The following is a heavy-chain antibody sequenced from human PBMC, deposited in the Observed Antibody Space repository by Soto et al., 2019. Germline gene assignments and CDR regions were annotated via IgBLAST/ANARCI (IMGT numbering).Heavy chain of an antibody. V-gene: IGHV1-18*01. CDR1: GYTFTSYG. Sequence: ASVKVSCKASGYTFTSYGISWVRQAPGQGLEWMGWISAYNGNTNYAQKLQGRVTMTTDTSTSTAYMELRSLRSDDTAVYYCARDGRRHSFGGDYYYYGMDVWGQGTTVTVSS. D-gene: IGHD3-16*01. J-gene: IGHJ6*02. CDR2: ISAYNGNT. CDR3: ARDGRRHSFGGDYYYYGMDV.